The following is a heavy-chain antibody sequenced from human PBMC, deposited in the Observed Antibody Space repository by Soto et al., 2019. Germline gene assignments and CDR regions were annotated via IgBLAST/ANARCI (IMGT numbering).Heavy chain of an antibody. D-gene: IGHD2-15*01. CDR2: ISYDGSNK. V-gene: IGHV3-30-3*01. Sequence: VQLVESGGGVVQPGRSLRLSCAASGFTFSSYAMHWVRQAPGKGLEWVAVISYDGSNKYYADSVKGRFTISRDNSKNTLYLQMNSLRAEDTAVYYCARDLGYCSGGSCNDYYGMDVWGQGTTVTVSS. J-gene: IGHJ6*02. CDR3: ARDLGYCSGGSCNDYYGMDV. CDR1: GFTFSSYA.